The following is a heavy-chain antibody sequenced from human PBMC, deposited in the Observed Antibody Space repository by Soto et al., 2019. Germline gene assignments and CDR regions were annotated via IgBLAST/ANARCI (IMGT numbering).Heavy chain of an antibody. CDR3: ARGFPGYSGYDSWHKDYYYYYYMDV. CDR2: MNPNSGNT. D-gene: IGHD5-12*01. Sequence: ASVKVSCKASGYTFTSYDINWVRQATGQGLEWMGWMNPNSGNTGYAQKFQGRVTMTRNTSISTAYMELSSLRSEDTAVYYCARGFPGYSGYDSWHKDYYYYYYMDVWGKGTTVTVSS. V-gene: IGHV1-8*01. J-gene: IGHJ6*03. CDR1: GYTFTSYD.